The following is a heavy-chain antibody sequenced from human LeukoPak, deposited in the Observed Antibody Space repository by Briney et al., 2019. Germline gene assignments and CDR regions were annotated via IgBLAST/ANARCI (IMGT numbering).Heavy chain of an antibody. D-gene: IGHD2-15*01. Sequence: GGSLRLSCAASGFTFSTYWMSWVRQAPGKGLEWVANISQDGSEKYYVDSVKGRFTISRDNAKNSLYLQTNSLRAEDTAVYYCARADIVVVVAAFDPWGQGTLVTVSS. V-gene: IGHV3-7*02. CDR2: ISQDGSEK. CDR3: ARADIVVVVAAFDP. CDR1: GFTFSTYW. J-gene: IGHJ5*02.